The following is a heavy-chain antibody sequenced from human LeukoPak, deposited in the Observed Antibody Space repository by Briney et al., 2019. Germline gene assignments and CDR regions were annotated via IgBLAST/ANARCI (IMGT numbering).Heavy chain of an antibody. CDR1: GFTFSDHY. V-gene: IGHV3-72*01. CDR2: TKNKANNYNT. J-gene: IGHJ4*02. D-gene: IGHD3-9*01. Sequence: PGASLRLSCAASGFTFSDHYMDWVRQAPGKGLEWVGRTKNKANNYNTEYAASVKGRFIISRDDSKNSLFLRMNSLKTEDTAVYYCARVARFDSIDYWGQGTLVTVSS. CDR3: ARVARFDSIDY.